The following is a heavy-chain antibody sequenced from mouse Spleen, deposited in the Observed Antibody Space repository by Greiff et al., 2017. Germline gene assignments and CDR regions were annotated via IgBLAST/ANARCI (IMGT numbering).Heavy chain of an antibody. Sequence: EVQLQQSGAELVRSGASVKLSCTASGFNIKDYYMHWVKQRPEQGLEWIGWIDPENGDTEYAPKFQGKATMTADTSSNTAYLQLSSLTSEDTAVYYCNAKGPTGTWFAYWGQGTLVTVSA. J-gene: IGHJ3*01. CDR3: NAKGPTGTWFAY. CDR2: IDPENGDT. V-gene: IGHV14-4*02. CDR1: GFNIKDYY. D-gene: IGHD4-1*01.